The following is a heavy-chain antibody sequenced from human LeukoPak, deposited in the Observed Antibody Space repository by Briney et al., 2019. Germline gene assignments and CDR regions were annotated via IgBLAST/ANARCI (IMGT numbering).Heavy chain of an antibody. V-gene: IGHV4-59*08. J-gene: IGHJ2*01. CDR2: IYYSGST. Sequence: SETLSLTCTVSRDSIGSYYWNWIRQPPGKGLEWIGNIYYSGSTNYNPSLKSRVTISVDASKNQFSLKLSSVTAADTAVYYCARLRGYSGNDPYWYFDLWGRGTLVTVSS. D-gene: IGHD5-12*01. CDR1: RDSIGSYY. CDR3: ARLRGYSGNDPYWYFDL.